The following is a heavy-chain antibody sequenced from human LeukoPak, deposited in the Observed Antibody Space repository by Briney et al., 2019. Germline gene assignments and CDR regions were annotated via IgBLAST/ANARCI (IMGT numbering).Heavy chain of an antibody. D-gene: IGHD6-13*01. V-gene: IGHV3-7*01. CDR1: GFTFSSFW. CDR2: IKQDGSEK. CDR3: ARLRGSSCLDY. Sequence: GGSLRLSCAASGFTFSSFWMTWVRQAPGKGLEWVANIKQDGSEKYYVDSVKGRFTISRDNAKNSLYLQMNSLRAEDTAVYYCARLRGSSCLDYWGQGTLVTVSS. J-gene: IGHJ4*02.